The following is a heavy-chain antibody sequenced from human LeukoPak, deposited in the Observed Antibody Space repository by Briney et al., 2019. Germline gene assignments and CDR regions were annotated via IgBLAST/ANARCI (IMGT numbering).Heavy chain of an antibody. CDR3: ARGYSYGRDAFDI. J-gene: IGHJ3*02. CDR1: GGSISSGGYS. V-gene: IGHV4-30-2*01. D-gene: IGHD5-18*01. CDR2: IYHSGST. Sequence: SETLSLTCAVSGGSISSGGYSWSWIRQPPGKGLEWIGYIYHSGSTYYNPSLKGRVTISVDRSKNQFSLKLRSVTAADTAVYYCARGYSYGRDAFDIWGQGTMVTVSS.